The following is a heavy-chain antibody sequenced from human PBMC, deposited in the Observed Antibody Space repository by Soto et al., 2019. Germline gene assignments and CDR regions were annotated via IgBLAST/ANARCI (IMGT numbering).Heavy chain of an antibody. CDR1: GFTVSSNY. CDR2: IYSGGST. J-gene: IGHJ4*02. CDR3: VRSVTPLLDY. Sequence: EVPLVESGGGLIQPGGSLRLSCAAPGFTVSSNYMSWVRQAPGKGLEWVSVIYSGGSTYYADSVKGRFTISRDNSKNTLYLQMNSLRAEDTAVYYCVRSVTPLLDYWGQGTLVTVSS. V-gene: IGHV3-53*01. D-gene: IGHD4-17*01.